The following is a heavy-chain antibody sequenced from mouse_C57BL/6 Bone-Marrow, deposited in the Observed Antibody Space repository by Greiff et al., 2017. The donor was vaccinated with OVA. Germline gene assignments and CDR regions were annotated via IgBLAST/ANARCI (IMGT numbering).Heavy chain of an antibody. V-gene: IGHV1-52*01. Sequence: VQLQQPGAELVRPGSSVKLSCKASGYTFTSYWMHWVKQRPIQGLEWIGNIDPSDSETHYNQKFKDKATLTVDKSSSTAYMQLSSLTSEDSAVYYCARRRGYAMDYWGQGTSVTVSS. CDR1: GYTFTSYW. CDR2: IDPSDSET. CDR3: ARRRGYAMDY. J-gene: IGHJ4*01.